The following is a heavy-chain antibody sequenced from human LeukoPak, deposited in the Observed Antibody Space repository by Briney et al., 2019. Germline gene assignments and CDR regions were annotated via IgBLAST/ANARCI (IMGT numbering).Heavy chain of an antibody. J-gene: IGHJ3*02. V-gene: IGHV4-59*01. Sequence: SETLSLTCTVSGGSISSYYWSWIRQPPGKGLEWIGYIYYSGSTNYNPSLKSRVTISVDTSKNQFSLKLSSVTAADTAVYYCARDSASGYDYLHAFDIWGQGTMVTVSS. CDR1: GGSISSYY. CDR2: IYYSGST. D-gene: IGHD5-12*01. CDR3: ARDSASGYDYLHAFDI.